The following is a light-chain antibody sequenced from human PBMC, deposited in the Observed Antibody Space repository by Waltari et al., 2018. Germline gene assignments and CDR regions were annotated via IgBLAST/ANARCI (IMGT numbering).Light chain of an antibody. CDR2: SNT. CDR1: NSNIGSNV. Sequence: QSALTQPPSVSGTPGQTVTIFCSGGNSNIGSNVVNWYQQVPGTAPKLLIYSNTYRPSGVPDRFSGSKSGTSASLAISGLQSDDEVDYYCATWDDRLTGVVFGGGTQVTVL. CDR3: ATWDDRLTGVV. J-gene: IGLJ2*01. V-gene: IGLV1-44*01.